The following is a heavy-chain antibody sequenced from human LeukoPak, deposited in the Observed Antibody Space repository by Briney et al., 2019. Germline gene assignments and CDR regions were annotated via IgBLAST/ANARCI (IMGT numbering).Heavy chain of an antibody. CDR3: ARGLRAAPSLYHFDS. D-gene: IGHD2-2*02. V-gene: IGHV4-4*07. Sequence: SGTLCLTCTVSGGSLSSYFWGWIRQPAGKGLEWIGRIYTSGSTNYNPSLLSRLSMSVDTSKNHLPLTLTSVTAADTAVYYCARGLRAAPSLYHFDSWGQGTLGIVST. CDR2: IYTSGST. CDR1: GGSLSSYF. J-gene: IGHJ4*02.